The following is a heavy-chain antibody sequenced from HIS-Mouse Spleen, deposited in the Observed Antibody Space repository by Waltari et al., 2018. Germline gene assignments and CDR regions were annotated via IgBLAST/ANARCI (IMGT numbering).Heavy chain of an antibody. J-gene: IGHJ2*01. CDR1: GGSISSSSYY. Sequence: QLQLQESGPGLVKPSETLSLTCTVSGGSISSSSYYWGWIRQPPGEGLVGIGGIYYSASTNYNPSLKGRVTISVDTSKNQFSLKLSSVTAADTAVYYCAREIPYSSSWYDWYFDLWGRGTLVTVSS. CDR3: AREIPYSSSWYDWYFDL. V-gene: IGHV4-39*07. D-gene: IGHD6-13*01. CDR2: IYYSAST.